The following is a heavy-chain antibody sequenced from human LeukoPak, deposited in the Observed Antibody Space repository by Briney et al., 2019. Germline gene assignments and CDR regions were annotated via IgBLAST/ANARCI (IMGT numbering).Heavy chain of an antibody. J-gene: IGHJ4*02. CDR2: TYYRSKWFY. CDR3: ARAGSGHYTY. V-gene: IGHV6-1*01. D-gene: IGHD3-10*01. CDR1: GDSVSANSVT. Sequence: SQTLSLTCVISGDSVSANSVTWHCIRQSPSRGLEWLGRTYYRSKWFYDFALSVRSRITINADTSKNQFSLHLNSVTPEDTAVYYCARAGSGHYTYWGQGTLVTVSS.